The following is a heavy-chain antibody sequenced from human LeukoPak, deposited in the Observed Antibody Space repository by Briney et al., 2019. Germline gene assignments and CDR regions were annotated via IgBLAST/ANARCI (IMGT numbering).Heavy chain of an antibody. Sequence: AGSLRLSCGASGFTFNSYAMSWVRQAPGKGLEWVSAITGGGGDTYHHDSVNGRFTISRDNYKNTLYLQMNSLRAEDTAIYYCAKGSSSSRPYYFDYWAPGTLVTVSS. D-gene: IGHD6-6*01. CDR1: GFTFNSYA. V-gene: IGHV3-23*01. J-gene: IGHJ4*02. CDR2: ITGGGGDT. CDR3: AKGSSSSRPYYFDY.